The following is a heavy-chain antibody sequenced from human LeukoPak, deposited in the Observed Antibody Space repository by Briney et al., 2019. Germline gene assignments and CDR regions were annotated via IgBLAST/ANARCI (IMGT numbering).Heavy chain of an antibody. CDR2: IKQDGSEK. CDR3: ARVGPPYYYYYMDV. V-gene: IGHV3-7*01. J-gene: IGHJ6*03. CDR1: GFTFSSYW. Sequence: GGSLRLSCAASGFTFSSYWMTWVRQAPGKGLEWVANIKQDGSEKYSVDSLKGRFTIFRDNAKKLLYLQMNSLRVEDTAVYYCARVGPPYYYYYMDVWGKGTTVTVSS.